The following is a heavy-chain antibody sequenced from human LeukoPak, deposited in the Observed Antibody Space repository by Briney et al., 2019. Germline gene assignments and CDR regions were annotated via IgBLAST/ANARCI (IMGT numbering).Heavy chain of an antibody. CDR3: AREETYYYDSSGLDY. J-gene: IGHJ4*02. V-gene: IGHV3-30-3*01. CDR1: GFTFSSYA. Sequence: GGSLRLSCAASGFTFSSYAMHWVRQAPGKGLEWVAAISYDGSNKYYADSVKGRFTISRDNSKNTLYLQMNSLRAEDTAVYYCAREETYYYDSSGLDYWGQGTLVTVSS. D-gene: IGHD3-22*01. CDR2: ISYDGSNK.